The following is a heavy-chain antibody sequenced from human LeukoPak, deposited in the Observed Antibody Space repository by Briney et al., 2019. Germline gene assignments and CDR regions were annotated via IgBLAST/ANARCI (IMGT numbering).Heavy chain of an antibody. CDR1: GFTFSSYA. Sequence: GGSLRLSCAASGFTFSSYAMSWVRQAPGKGLEWVSAISGSGGSTYYADSVKGRFTISRDNSKNTLYLQMNSLRAEDTAVYYCAKPPQNLVVITLFDYWGQGTLVTVSS. CDR3: AKPPQNLVVITLFDY. D-gene: IGHD3-22*01. V-gene: IGHV3-23*01. CDR2: ISGSGGST. J-gene: IGHJ4*02.